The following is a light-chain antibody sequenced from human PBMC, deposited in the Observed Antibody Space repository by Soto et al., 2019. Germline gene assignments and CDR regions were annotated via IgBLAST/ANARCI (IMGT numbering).Light chain of an antibody. Sequence: QSVLTQPPSASGTPRQRVTISCSGSSSNIGSNYVYWYQQLPGTAPKLLIYSNNQRPSGVPDRFSGSKSGTSASLAISGLRSEDEADYYCAAWDDSLSGLYVFGTGTKVTVL. CDR3: AAWDDSLSGLYV. V-gene: IGLV1-47*02. J-gene: IGLJ1*01. CDR1: SSNIGSNY. CDR2: SNN.